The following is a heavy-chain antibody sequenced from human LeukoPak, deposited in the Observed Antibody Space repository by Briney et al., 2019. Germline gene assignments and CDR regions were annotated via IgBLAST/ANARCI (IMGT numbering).Heavy chain of an antibody. D-gene: IGHD3-10*02. Sequence: GGSLRLSCAASGFTFSSYAMHWVRQAPGKGLEWVAVISYDGSNKYYADSVKGRFTISRDNSKNTLYLQMNSLRAEDTAVYYCAKLFSFFDYWGQGTLVTVSS. CDR1: GFTFSSYA. V-gene: IGHV3-30*18. CDR3: AKLFSFFDY. J-gene: IGHJ4*02. CDR2: ISYDGSNK.